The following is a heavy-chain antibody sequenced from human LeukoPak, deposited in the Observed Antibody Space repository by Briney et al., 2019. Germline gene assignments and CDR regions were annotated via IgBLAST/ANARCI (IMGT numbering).Heavy chain of an antibody. CDR2: ISHSGST. CDR3: AATLYTGFDSLDY. Sequence: SETLSLTCAVYGGSFSGYYLSWIRQPPGKGLGWIGEISHSGSTNYNPSLKSRVIISVDTSNNQSSLKLSSVTAADTAVYYCAATLYTGFDSLDYWGQGTLVTVSS. V-gene: IGHV4-34*01. D-gene: IGHD5-12*01. J-gene: IGHJ4*02. CDR1: GGSFSGYY.